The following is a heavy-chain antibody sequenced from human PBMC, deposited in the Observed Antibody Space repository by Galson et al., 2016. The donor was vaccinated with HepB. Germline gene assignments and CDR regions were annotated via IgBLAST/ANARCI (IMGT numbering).Heavy chain of an antibody. J-gene: IGHJ6*02. Sequence: SVKASCKASGYTFSAYGINWVRQAPGQGPECMGWISVANGNDVYAQSLQGRVTMTTDTSTNTAYMELRSLTSDETAVYFCARGAFCTISDCSVQHSYYNKGMDVWGQGTTVIVSS. CDR2: ISVANGND. CDR1: GYTFSAYG. CDR3: ARGAFCTISDCSVQHSYYNKGMDV. V-gene: IGHV1-18*01. D-gene: IGHD2-21*02.